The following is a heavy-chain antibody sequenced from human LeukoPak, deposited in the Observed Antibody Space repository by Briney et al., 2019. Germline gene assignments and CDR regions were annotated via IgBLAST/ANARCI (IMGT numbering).Heavy chain of an antibody. J-gene: IGHJ6*02. D-gene: IGHD6-6*01. CDR3: AKAGSSGGLYSGLAV. CDR1: GFASSSYT. CDR2: IIGSGGSM. V-gene: IGHV3-23*01. Sequence: GGSLILSRAASGFASSSYTMTWVSQLAGKWLVWVSDIIGSGGSMSYDGSVLGWLTISRDNSSSTLYLKMDSLRAEDTAVYYCAKAGSSGGLYSGLAVWGQGTMATVSS.